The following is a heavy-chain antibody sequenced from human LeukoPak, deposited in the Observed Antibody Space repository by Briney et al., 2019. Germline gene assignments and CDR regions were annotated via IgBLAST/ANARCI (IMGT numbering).Heavy chain of an antibody. D-gene: IGHD3-10*01. Sequence: PGESLRLSCAASGFTFSTYAMSWIRQAPGKGLEWVSAISSGGGNTDYADSVKGRFTISRDNSKNTVFLQMNSLRAEDTGVYYCANRINGSSSWGQGTLVTVSS. CDR3: ANRINGSSS. V-gene: IGHV3-23*01. J-gene: IGHJ5*02. CDR2: ISSGGGNT. CDR1: GFTFSTYA.